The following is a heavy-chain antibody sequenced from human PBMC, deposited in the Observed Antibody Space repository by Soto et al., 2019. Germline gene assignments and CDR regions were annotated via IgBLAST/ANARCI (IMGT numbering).Heavy chain of an antibody. D-gene: IGHD5-12*01. J-gene: IGHJ4*02. CDR1: GFTFSSQT. Sequence: EVQLLESGGGLVQPGGSLRLSCAASGFTFSSQTMRWVRQAPGKGLEWVSVISSSGSTSYTDSVEGRFTISKDSSKNTLYLQLNSLRVEDTAVYYCAKGARDVDSWGQGTLVTVSS. CDR3: AKGARDVDS. V-gene: IGHV3-23*01. CDR2: ISSSGST.